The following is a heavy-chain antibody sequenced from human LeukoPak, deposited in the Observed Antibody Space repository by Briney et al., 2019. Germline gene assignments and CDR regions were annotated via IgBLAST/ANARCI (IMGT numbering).Heavy chain of an antibody. CDR1: GFTFTSYA. J-gene: IGHJ3*02. CDR3: AKARHHYDSSGYPDAFDI. V-gene: IGHV3-30*18. D-gene: IGHD3-22*01. CDR2: ISYDGSNK. Sequence: GGSLRLSCAASGFTFTSYAMSWVRQAPGKGLEWVAVISYDGSNKYYADSVKGRFTISRDNSKNTLYLQMNSLRAEDTAVYYCAKARHHYDSSGYPDAFDIWGQGTMVTVSS.